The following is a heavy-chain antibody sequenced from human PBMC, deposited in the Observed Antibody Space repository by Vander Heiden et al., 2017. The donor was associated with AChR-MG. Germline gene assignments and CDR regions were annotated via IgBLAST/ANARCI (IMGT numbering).Heavy chain of an antibody. CDR2: ISGSGGST. D-gene: IGHD4-17*01. V-gene: IGHV3-23*01. CDR3: ANPKFSTVTPPWFDY. J-gene: IGHJ4*02. Sequence: EVQLLESGGGLVQPGGSLRPSCAAAVFTFSGYAMSWVRQAPGKGVEWVSAISGSGGSTYYADSVKGRFTISRDNSKNTLYLQMNSLRAEDTAVYYCANPKFSTVTPPWFDYWGQGTLVTVSS. CDR1: VFTFSGYA.